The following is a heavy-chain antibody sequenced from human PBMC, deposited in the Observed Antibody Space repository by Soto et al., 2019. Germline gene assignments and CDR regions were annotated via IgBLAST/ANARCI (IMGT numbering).Heavy chain of an antibody. D-gene: IGHD2-8*01. Sequence: PVGSLRLSCAASGFTFSSYSMNWVRQAPGKGLEWVSSISSSSSYIYYADSVKGRFTISRDNAKNSLYLQMNSLRAEDTAVYYCARDLQWSPYYYGMDVWGQGTTVTVSS. CDR3: ARDLQWSPYYYGMDV. CDR2: ISSSSSYI. V-gene: IGHV3-21*01. J-gene: IGHJ6*02. CDR1: GFTFSSYS.